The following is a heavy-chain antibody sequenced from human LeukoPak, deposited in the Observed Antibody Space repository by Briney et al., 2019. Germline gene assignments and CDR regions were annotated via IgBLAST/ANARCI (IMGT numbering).Heavy chain of an antibody. CDR3: ARGVGLTQGGTFDY. V-gene: IGHV4-38-2*02. CDR1: GYSISSGSY. J-gene: IGHJ4*02. CDR2: IYHSGST. Sequence: SETLSLTCTVSGYSISSGSYWGWIRQPPGKGPEWIGSIYHSGSTHYNSSLKSRVTISVDTSKNQLSLKLSSVTAADTAVYYCARGVGLTQGGTFDYWGQGTLVTVSS. D-gene: IGHD1-1*01.